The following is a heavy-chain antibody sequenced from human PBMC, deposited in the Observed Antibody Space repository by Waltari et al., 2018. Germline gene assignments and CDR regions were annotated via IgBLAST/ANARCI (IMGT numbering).Heavy chain of an antibody. V-gene: IGHV3-21*01. CDR2: ISSSSSYI. CDR3: AREPTGYFDL. CDR1: GFTFSSYS. J-gene: IGHJ2*01. Sequence: QLVQSGPEVKKPGTSVKVSCKASGFTFSSYSMNWVRQAPGKGLEWVSSISSSSSYIYYADSVKGRFTISRDNAKNSLYLQMNSLRAEDTAVYYCAREPTGYFDLWGRGTLVTVSS.